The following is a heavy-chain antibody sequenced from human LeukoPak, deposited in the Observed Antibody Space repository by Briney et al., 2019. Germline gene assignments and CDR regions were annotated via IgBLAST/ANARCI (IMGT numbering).Heavy chain of an antibody. D-gene: IGHD3-10*01. J-gene: IGHJ4*02. Sequence: PGGSLRLSCAASGFTFSDHYMDWVRQAPGKGLEWVGRTRNQANSYTTEYAASVKGRFTISRDDSKNSLYLQMNSLRAEDTAVYYCARELRFREDFWGQGTLVTVSS. CDR1: GFTFSDHY. CDR2: TRNQANSYTT. V-gene: IGHV3-72*01. CDR3: ARELRFREDF.